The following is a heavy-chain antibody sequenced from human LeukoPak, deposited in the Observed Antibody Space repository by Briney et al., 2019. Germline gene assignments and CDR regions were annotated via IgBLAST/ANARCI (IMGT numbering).Heavy chain of an antibody. CDR2: ISAYNGNT. Sequence: ASVKVSCKASGYTFTSYGISWVRQAPGQGLEWMGWISAYNGNTNYAQKLQGRVTMTTDTSTSTAYMELRSLRSDDTAVYYCARDEVPGIAAAGTPYYYYGMDAWGQGTTVTVSS. V-gene: IGHV1-18*01. CDR3: ARDEVPGIAAAGTPYYYYGMDA. CDR1: GYTFTSYG. D-gene: IGHD6-13*01. J-gene: IGHJ6*02.